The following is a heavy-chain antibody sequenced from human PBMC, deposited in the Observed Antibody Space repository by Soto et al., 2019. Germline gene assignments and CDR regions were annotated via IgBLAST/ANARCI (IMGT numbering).Heavy chain of an antibody. V-gene: IGHV3-23*01. CDR2: ISDSGGST. Sequence: EVQLLESGGGMVQPGGSLRLSCAASGFAFNSYAMSWVRQAPGKGLEWVSGISDSGGSTYYAESVKGRFTISRDNSKNTLYLQMKSLRAEDTAIYYCAKETRIMIFGALIPQDEYYYGMDVWGRGTTVTVSS. D-gene: IGHD3-3*01. CDR1: GFAFNSYA. J-gene: IGHJ6*02. CDR3: AKETRIMIFGALIPQDEYYYGMDV.